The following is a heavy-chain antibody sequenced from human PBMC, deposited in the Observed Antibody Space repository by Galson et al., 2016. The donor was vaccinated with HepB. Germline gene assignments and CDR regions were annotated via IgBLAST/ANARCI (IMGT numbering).Heavy chain of an antibody. Sequence: SLRLSCAASGFTFRSYAMSWVRQAPGKGLEWVSGISRSGDNTNYADSVKGRFTTSRDNSKNTLYLQMNSLRAEDTAVYYCVRVLYGGYDYYYGMDVWGQGTTVIVSS. CDR3: VRVLYGGYDYYYGMDV. CDR2: ISRSGDNT. CDR1: GFTFRSYA. D-gene: IGHD3-16*01. J-gene: IGHJ6*02. V-gene: IGHV3-23*01.